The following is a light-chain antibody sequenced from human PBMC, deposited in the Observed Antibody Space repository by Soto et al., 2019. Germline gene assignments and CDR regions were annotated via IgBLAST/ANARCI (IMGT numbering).Light chain of an antibody. Sequence: DIQMTQSPSTLSASVGDRVTITCRASQSISSWLAWYQQKPGKAPKLLIYKASSLESGVPSRLRGSGSGTEFTITISSLQPDDFATYYCEQYNSWTQGLYFGGGTKVEIK. V-gene: IGKV1-5*03. CDR3: EQYNSWTQGLY. J-gene: IGKJ4*01. CDR1: QSISSW. CDR2: KAS.